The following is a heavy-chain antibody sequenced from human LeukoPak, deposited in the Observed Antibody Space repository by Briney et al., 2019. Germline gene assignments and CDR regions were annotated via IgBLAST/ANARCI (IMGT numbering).Heavy chain of an antibody. D-gene: IGHD2-2*01. V-gene: IGHV3-7*03. CDR3: ATDAPYCTTNSCYGGHEY. CDR2: INQDGSGT. Sequence: GGSLRLSCAASGFNFNTYWMSWVRQAPGKGLEWVGNINQDGSGTYFVDSMRGRFSISRDNARNSVYLQVNSLRVEDTAMYYCATDAPYCTTNSCYGGHEYWGQGTLVTVSS. J-gene: IGHJ4*02. CDR1: GFNFNTYW.